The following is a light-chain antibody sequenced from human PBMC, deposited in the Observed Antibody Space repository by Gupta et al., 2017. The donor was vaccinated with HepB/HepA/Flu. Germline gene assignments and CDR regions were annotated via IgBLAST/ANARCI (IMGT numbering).Light chain of an antibody. Sequence: IQMTQSPXSXSASVGXRVTITCQASQDISNYLNWYQQKPGKAPKLLIYDASNLETGVPSRFSGSGSGTDFTFTISSLQPEDIATYYCQQYDNLPPMCSFGQGTKLEIK. CDR2: DAS. V-gene: IGKV1-33*01. J-gene: IGKJ2*04. CDR1: QDISNY. CDR3: QQYDNLPPMCS.